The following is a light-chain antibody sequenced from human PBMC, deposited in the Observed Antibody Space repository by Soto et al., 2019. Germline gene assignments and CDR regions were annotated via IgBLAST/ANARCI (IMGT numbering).Light chain of an antibody. V-gene: IGKV3-20*01. CDR2: GAS. CDR3: QQYGSSPPT. J-gene: IGKJ1*01. CDR1: QSVNSNY. Sequence: EIVLTQSPGTLSLSPGERATLSCRASQSVNSNYLAWYRRKPGQAPSLLIYGASTRATGIPGRFSGSGSGTDFTITITRLEPEDFAVYYCQQYGSSPPTFGQGTKVEIK.